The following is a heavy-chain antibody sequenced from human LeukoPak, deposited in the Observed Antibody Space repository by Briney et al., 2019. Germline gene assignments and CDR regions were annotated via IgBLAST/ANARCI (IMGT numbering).Heavy chain of an antibody. D-gene: IGHD6-19*01. CDR3: ARDSGIAVAGTDY. J-gene: IGHJ4*02. Sequence: KPSETLSLTCTVSGGSISSSSYYWGWIRQPPGKGLEWIGSIYYSGSTYYNPSLKSRVTISVDTSKNQFSLKLSSVTAADTAVYYCARDSGIAVAGTDYWGQGTLVTVSS. CDR2: IYYSGST. V-gene: IGHV4-39*07. CDR1: GGSISSSSYY.